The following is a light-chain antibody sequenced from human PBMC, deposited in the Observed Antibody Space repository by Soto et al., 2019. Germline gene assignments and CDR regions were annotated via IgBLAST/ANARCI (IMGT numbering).Light chain of an antibody. CDR3: QQYARSPLA. V-gene: IGKV3-20*01. CDR1: QSVSSSY. J-gene: IGKJ4*01. Sequence: EIVLTQSPGTLSLSPGERVTISCRASQSVSSSYLAWYQQQPGQAPRLLIYGASSRATGIPDRVSGSGSGTEFTLTISRLEPEAFEVYFCQQYARSPLAFGGGTKVDIK. CDR2: GAS.